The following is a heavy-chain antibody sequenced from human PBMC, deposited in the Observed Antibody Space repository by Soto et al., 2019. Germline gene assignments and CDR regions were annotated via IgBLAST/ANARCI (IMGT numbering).Heavy chain of an antibody. CDR3: AKAYSSSWYDAFDI. CDR2: ISGSGGST. V-gene: IGHV3-23*01. CDR1: GFTFISYA. Sequence: LRLSFAASGFTFISYAISWVRQAPGKGLEWVSAISGSGGSTYYADSVKARFTISRDNSKNTLYLQMNSLRAEDTAVYYCAKAYSSSWYDAFDIWGQGTMVTVSS. D-gene: IGHD6-13*01. J-gene: IGHJ3*02.